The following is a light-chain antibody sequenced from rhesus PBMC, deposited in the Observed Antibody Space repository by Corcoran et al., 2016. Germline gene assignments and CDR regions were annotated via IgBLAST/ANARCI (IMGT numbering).Light chain of an antibody. CDR2: EVT. Sequence: QAALTQPRSVSGSPGQSVTISCTGTSSDIGSYNYVSWYQQHPGTAPKLMIYEVTKRPSGVSDRFSGSKSGNTASLTISGLQAEDEADYYCSSYASSRIFIFGGGTQLTVL. J-gene: IGLJ1*01. CDR1: SSDIGSYNY. CDR3: SSYASSRIFI. V-gene: IGLV2-32*02.